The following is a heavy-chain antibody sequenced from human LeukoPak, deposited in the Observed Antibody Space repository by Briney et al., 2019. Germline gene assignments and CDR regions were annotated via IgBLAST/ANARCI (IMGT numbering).Heavy chain of an antibody. CDR3: ARSDYDYVWGSYRYTGYFDY. D-gene: IGHD3-16*02. CDR1: GFTLSSYW. Sequence: PGGSLRLSCAASGFTLSSYWMSWVRQAPGKGMEWVANIKKDGSEKYYVDSVNRRFTLSRDNAKNSLYLQMNSLIAEDTAVYYCARSDYDYVWGSYRYTGYFDYWGQGTLVTVSS. J-gene: IGHJ4*02. V-gene: IGHV3-7*01. CDR2: IKKDGSEK.